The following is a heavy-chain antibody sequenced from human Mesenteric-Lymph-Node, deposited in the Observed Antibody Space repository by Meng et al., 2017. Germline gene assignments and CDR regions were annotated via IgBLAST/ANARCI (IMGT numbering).Heavy chain of an antibody. D-gene: IGHD2-8*02. Sequence: QGQLAHLGAEVKKPGASVKVSCKASGYTFTAYYMHWVRQAPGQGLEWMGRINPNSGGTDYAQKFQGRVSMTRDTSISTAYMELNRLTSDDTAVYYCASDGPTAIYTGFGFWGQGTLVTVSS. CDR1: GYTFTAYY. CDR3: ASDGPTAIYTGFGF. J-gene: IGHJ4*02. V-gene: IGHV1-2*06. CDR2: INPNSGGT.